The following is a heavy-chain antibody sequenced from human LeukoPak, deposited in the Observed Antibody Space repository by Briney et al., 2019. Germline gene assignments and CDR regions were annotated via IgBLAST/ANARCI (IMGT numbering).Heavy chain of an antibody. D-gene: IGHD2-15*01. CDR2: ISGSGKTT. CDR1: GFTFSSCD. V-gene: IGHV3-48*03. Sequence: RSGGSLRLSCAASGFTFSSCDMQWVRQAPGKGLEWVSYISGSGKTTYYGDSVKGRFTISRDNAKNSLFLQMNSLRAEDTAVYYCARRDNYDYWGQGTLVTVSS. J-gene: IGHJ4*02. CDR3: ARRDNYDY.